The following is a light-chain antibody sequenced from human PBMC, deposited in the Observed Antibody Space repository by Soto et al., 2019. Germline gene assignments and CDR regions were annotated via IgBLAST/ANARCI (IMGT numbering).Light chain of an antibody. CDR3: CSYAGSSIHVV. J-gene: IGLJ2*01. CDR1: SSDVGSYNL. CDR2: EGS. V-gene: IGLV2-23*01. Sequence: QSALTQPASVSGSPGQSITISWTGTSSDVGSYNLVSWYQQHPGKAPKLMIYEGSKRPSGVSNRFSGSKSGNTASLTISGLQAEDEADYYCCSYAGSSIHVVFGGGTKVTVL.